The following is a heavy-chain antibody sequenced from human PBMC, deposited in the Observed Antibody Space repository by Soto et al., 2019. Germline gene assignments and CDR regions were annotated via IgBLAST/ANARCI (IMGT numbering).Heavy chain of an antibody. CDR2: INPNSGGT. J-gene: IGHJ4*02. Sequence: RASVKVSCKASGYTFTGYYMHWVRQAPGQGLEWMGWINPNSGGTNYAQKFQGRVTMTRDTSISTAYMELSRLRSDDTAVYYCAREWGGGTAYYFDYWGQGTLVTVSS. V-gene: IGHV1-2*02. CDR3: AREWGGGTAYYFDY. D-gene: IGHD2-15*01. CDR1: GYTFTGYY.